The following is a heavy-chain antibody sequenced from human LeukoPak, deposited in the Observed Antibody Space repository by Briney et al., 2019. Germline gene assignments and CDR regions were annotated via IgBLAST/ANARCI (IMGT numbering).Heavy chain of an antibody. CDR1: GYIFTGYN. CDR3: AREHRYSGSYYDY. D-gene: IGHD1-26*01. Sequence: ASVKVSCKASGYIFTGYNMQWVRQAPGQGLEWMGWISAYNGNTNYAQKLQGRVTMTTDTSTSTAYMELRSLRSDDTAVYYCAREHRYSGSYYDYWGQGTLVTVYS. V-gene: IGHV1-18*04. J-gene: IGHJ4*02. CDR2: ISAYNGNT.